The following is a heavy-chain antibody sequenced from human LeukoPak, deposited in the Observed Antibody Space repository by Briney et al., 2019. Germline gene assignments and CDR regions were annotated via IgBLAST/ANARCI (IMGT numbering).Heavy chain of an antibody. J-gene: IGHJ5*02. CDR3: ARASGATDWFDP. CDR1: GGSFSGYY. V-gene: IGHV4-34*01. Sequence: SETLSLTCAVYGGSFSGYYWSWIRQPPGKGLXWIGEINHSGSTNYNPSLKSRVTISVDTSKNQFSLKLSSVTAADTAVYYCARASGATDWFDPWGQGTLVTVSS. CDR2: INHSGST.